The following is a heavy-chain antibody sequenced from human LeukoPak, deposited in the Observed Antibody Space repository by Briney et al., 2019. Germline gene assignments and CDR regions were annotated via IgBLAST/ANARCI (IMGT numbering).Heavy chain of an antibody. J-gene: IGHJ4*02. CDR2: IWYDGSNK. Sequence: GRSLRLSCAASGFTFRRYCMLGVRQAPGKGLEWVAVIWYDGSNKYYADSVKGRFTISRDNSENTLYLQMNSLRAEDTAVYYCAGARRGYSYGHLDYWGQGTLVTVSS. CDR3: AGARRGYSYGHLDY. D-gene: IGHD5-18*01. CDR1: GFTFRRYC. V-gene: IGHV3-33*01.